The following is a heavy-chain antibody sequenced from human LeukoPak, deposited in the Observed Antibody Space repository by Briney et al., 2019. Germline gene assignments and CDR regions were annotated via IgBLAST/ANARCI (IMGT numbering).Heavy chain of an antibody. Sequence: GGSLRLSCAASGFTFSSYAMSWVRQAPGKGLEWVSAISGSGGSTYYADSVKGRFTISRDNSKNTLYLQMNSLRAEDTAVYYCAKDQFQWLGELSPFDPWGQGTLVTVSP. J-gene: IGHJ5*02. CDR2: ISGSGGST. CDR3: AKDQFQWLGELSPFDP. CDR1: GFTFSSYA. V-gene: IGHV3-23*01. D-gene: IGHD3-10*01.